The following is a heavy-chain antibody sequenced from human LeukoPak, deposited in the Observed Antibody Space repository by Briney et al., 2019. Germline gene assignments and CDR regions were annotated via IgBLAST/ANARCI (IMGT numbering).Heavy chain of an antibody. CDR3: GMSGDRVPLQDDVFDV. Sequence: GESLKISCKVSGYSFTSYCIGWVRQMPGKGLEWMWIIYPGDSGPTYSPSFQGQVTISVDKSINTAYLQWSSLQASDTAMYYCGMSGDRVPLQDDVFDVWGQGTMVTVST. CDR1: GYSFTSYC. V-gene: IGHV5-51*01. D-gene: IGHD1-26*01. J-gene: IGHJ3*01. CDR2: IYPGDSGP.